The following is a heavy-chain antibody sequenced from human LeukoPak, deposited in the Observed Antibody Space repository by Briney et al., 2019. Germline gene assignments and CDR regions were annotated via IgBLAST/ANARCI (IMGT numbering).Heavy chain of an antibody. CDR1: GFSFSSYW. CDR2: INSDGSST. J-gene: IGHJ3*02. D-gene: IGHD3-9*01. Sequence: PGGSLRLSCEGSGFSFSSYWMTWVRQSPGKGLVWVSRINSDGSSTSYADSVKGRFTISRDNAKNTLYLQMNSLRAEDTAVYYCARDHFYYDILTGYQDAFDIWGQGTMVTVSS. V-gene: IGHV3-74*01. CDR3: ARDHFYYDILTGYQDAFDI.